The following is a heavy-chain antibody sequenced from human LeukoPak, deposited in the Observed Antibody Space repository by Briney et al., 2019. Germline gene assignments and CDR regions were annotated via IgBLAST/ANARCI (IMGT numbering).Heavy chain of an antibody. CDR3: ARMAQPVWILDY. Sequence: SETLFLTCTVSGGSISSYYWSWIRQPPGKGLEWIGYIYYSGSTNYNPSLKSRVTISVDTSKNQFSLKLSSVTAADTAVYYCARMAQPVWILDYWGQGTLVTVSS. CDR1: GGSISSYY. J-gene: IGHJ4*02. CDR2: IYYSGST. V-gene: IGHV4-59*01. D-gene: IGHD5-18*01.